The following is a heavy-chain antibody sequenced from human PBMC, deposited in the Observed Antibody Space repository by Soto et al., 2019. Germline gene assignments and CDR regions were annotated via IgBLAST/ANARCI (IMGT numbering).Heavy chain of an antibody. CDR1: GYTFTGYY. V-gene: IGHV1-2*04. J-gene: IGHJ6*02. Sequence: GASVKVSCKASGYTFTGYYMHWVRQAPGQGLEWMGWINPNSGGTNYAQKFQGWVTMTRDTSISTAYMELSRLRSDDTAVYYCARDIGSGYEYYYYGMDVWGQGTTVTVSS. CDR3: ARDIGSGYEYYYYGMDV. D-gene: IGHD5-12*01. CDR2: INPNSGGT.